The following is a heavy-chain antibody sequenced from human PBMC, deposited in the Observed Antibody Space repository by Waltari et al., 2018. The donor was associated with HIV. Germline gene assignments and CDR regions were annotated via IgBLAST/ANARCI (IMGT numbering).Heavy chain of an antibody. CDR2: IYYSGST. Sequence: QLHLQQSGPGLVNPSETLSLSCTVSGGSISRRNYYWGWIRQPPGMGLEWIGSIYYSGSTYYQPSLKSRVTVSVDTSRNQFSLKLYSVTAADTAVYYCTSGGVGSTEDFYYGMDVWGQGTTVTVSS. V-gene: IGHV4-39*01. J-gene: IGHJ6*02. D-gene: IGHD3-16*01. CDR1: GGSISRRNYY. CDR3: TSGGVGSTEDFYYGMDV.